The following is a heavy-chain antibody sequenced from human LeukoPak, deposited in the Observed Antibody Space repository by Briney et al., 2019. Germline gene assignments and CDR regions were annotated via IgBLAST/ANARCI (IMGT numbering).Heavy chain of an antibody. CDR3: ARDGLHTAHFDY. CDR2: VSDSSDV. J-gene: IGHJ4*02. V-gene: IGHV3-48*02. CDR1: GFTFSTYT. D-gene: IGHD5-18*01. Sequence: GGSLRLSCAASGFTFSTYTMNWVRQAPGKGLEWVSTVSDSSDVHYSDSVKGRFTIPRDNARNSLYLQMNSLRDEDTAVYYCARDGLHTAHFDYWGQGTLVTVSS.